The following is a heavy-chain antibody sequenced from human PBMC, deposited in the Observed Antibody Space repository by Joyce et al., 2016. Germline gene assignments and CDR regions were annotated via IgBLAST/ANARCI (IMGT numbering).Heavy chain of an antibody. Sequence: EVQLVESGGGLVQPGGSLSLSCAASGFSFSDYDMNWVRQAPGKGPACVSYISSAGGSISYADALEGRFTISRDNAKNSVYMQMNSLGAEDTAVYYCARFGSGSYHPDRYYYYYMDVWGRGTAVTVSS. CDR3: ARFGSGSYHPDRYYYYYMDV. V-gene: IGHV3-48*01. J-gene: IGHJ6*03. CDR2: ISSAGGSI. D-gene: IGHD3-10*01. CDR1: GFSFSDYD.